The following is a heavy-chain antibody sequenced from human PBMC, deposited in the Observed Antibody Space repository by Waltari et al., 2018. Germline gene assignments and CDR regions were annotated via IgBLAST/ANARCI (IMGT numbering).Heavy chain of an antibody. CDR2: IKSKTDGGTT. V-gene: IGHV3-15*01. D-gene: IGHD3-3*01. CDR1: GFTFSNAW. CDR3: TTGDFWSGYYSGY. Sequence: EVQLVESGGGLVKPGGSLRLSCAASGFTFSNAWMSWVRQAPGKGLEWVGRIKSKTDGGTTDYAAPVKGRFTISRDDSKNTLYLQMNSLKTEDTAMYYCTTGDFWSGYYSGYWGQGTLVTVSS. J-gene: IGHJ4*02.